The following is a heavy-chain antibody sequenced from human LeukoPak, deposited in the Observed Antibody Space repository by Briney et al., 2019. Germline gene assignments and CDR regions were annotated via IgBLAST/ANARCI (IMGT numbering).Heavy chain of an antibody. D-gene: IGHD6-6*01. J-gene: IGHJ4*02. V-gene: IGHV4-4*07. CDR2: IYTSGST. CDR3: ASTSSSGDY. CDR1: GGSISSYY. Sequence: SETLSLTCTVPGGSISSYYWSWIRQPAGKGLEWIGRIYTSGSTNDNPSLKSRVTISVDKSKNQFSLKLSSVTAADTAVYYCASTSSSGDYWGQGTLVTVSS.